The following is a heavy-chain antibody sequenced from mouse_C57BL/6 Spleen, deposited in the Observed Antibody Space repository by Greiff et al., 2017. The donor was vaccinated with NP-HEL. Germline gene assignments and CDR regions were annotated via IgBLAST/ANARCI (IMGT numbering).Heavy chain of an antibody. CDR2: ISDGGSYT. V-gene: IGHV5-4*01. Sequence: EVQLVESGGGLVKPGGSLKLSCAASGFTFSSYAMSWVRQTPEKRLEWVATISDGGSYTYYPDNVKGRFTISRDNAKNNLYLQMSHLKSEDTAMYYCAQTAQATFAYWGQGTLVTVSA. CDR1: GFTFSSYA. J-gene: IGHJ3*01. D-gene: IGHD3-2*02. CDR3: AQTAQATFAY.